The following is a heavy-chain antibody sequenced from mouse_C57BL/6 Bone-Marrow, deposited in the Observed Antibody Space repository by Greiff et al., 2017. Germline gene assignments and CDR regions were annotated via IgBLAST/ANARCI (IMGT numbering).Heavy chain of an antibody. CDR3: ARDYYSSSYDY. CDR2: IYPGDGDP. J-gene: IGHJ2*01. D-gene: IGHD1-1*01. V-gene: IGHV1-82*01. CDR1: GYAFSSSW. Sequence: VQVVESGPELVKPGASVKISCKASGYAFSSSWMNWVKQRPGTGLEWIGRIYPGDGDPNYNGKFKGKATLTADKASSTAYMQLSSLTSEDSAVYCCARDYYSSSYDYWGRGTTLTVSS.